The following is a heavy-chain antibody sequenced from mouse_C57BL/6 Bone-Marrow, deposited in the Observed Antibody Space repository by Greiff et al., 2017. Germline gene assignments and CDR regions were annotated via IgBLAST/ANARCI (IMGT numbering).Heavy chain of an antibody. CDR3: ARMDDPAWFAY. Sequence: DVKLVESGGDLVKPGGSLKLSCAASGFTFSSYGMSWVRQTPDKRLEWVATISSGGSYTYYPDSVKGRFTISRDNAKNTLYLQMSSLKSEDTAMYYCARMDDPAWFAYWGQGTLVTVSA. CDR2: ISSGGSYT. CDR1: GFTFSSYG. V-gene: IGHV5-6*02. J-gene: IGHJ3*01.